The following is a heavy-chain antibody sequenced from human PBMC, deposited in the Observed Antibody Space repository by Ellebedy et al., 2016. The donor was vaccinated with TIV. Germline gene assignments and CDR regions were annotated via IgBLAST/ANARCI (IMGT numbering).Heavy chain of an antibody. V-gene: IGHV4-4*02. CDR1: GGSIRSSNW. J-gene: IGHJ5*02. D-gene: IGHD3-10*01. CDR2: ISHSGTT. Sequence: MPSETLSLTCAVSGGSIRSSNWWSWVRQPPGKGLEWIGEISHSGTTNYNPSLKSRVTISVDTSKNQFSLKLSSVTAADTAVYYCARHIRITMVRGVITNWFDPWGQGTLVSVSS. CDR3: ARHIRITMVRGVITNWFDP.